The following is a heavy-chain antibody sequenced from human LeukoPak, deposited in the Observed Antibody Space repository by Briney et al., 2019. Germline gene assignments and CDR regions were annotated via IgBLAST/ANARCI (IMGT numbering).Heavy chain of an antibody. J-gene: IGHJ4*02. CDR1: GDTLTRYD. D-gene: IGHD3-3*01. CDR2: INPRSGTT. CDR3: ARGDYDFWSGYIGY. V-gene: IGHV1-46*01. Sequence: ASVKVSCKTSGDTLTRYDMHWVRQAPGQGLEWMGVINPRSGTTTYAQKFQGRVTMTRNTSISTAYMELSSLRSEDTAVYYCARGDYDFWSGYIGYWGQGTLVTVSS.